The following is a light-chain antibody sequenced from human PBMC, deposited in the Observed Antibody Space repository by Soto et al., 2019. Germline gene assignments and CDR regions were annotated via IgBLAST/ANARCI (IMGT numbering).Light chain of an antibody. CDR3: HHYGSS. V-gene: IGKV3-20*01. Sequence: EIVLTQSPGTLSLSPGERASLSCRASQRVNSKYLAWYQQKPGQAPRLVIYGASNRATGLPDRFSGSGSGTDFTLTISRLEPEDFAFYYCHHYGSSFGGGTRVAFK. CDR1: QRVNSKY. J-gene: IGKJ4*01. CDR2: GAS.